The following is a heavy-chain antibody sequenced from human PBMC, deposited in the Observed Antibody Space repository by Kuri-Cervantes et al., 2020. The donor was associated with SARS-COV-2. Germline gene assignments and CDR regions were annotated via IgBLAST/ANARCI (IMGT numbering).Heavy chain of an antibody. CDR2: ISSSGSTI. D-gene: IGHD7-27*01. V-gene: IGHV3-11*04. CDR3: ARGDQELGMVWYFDL. Sequence: GGSLRLSCAASGFTFGDYYMSWIRQAPGKGLEWVSYISSSGSTIYYADSVKGRFTISRDNAKNSLYLQMNSLRAEDTAVYYCARGDQELGMVWYFDLWGRGTLVTVSS. J-gene: IGHJ2*01. CDR1: GFTFGDYY.